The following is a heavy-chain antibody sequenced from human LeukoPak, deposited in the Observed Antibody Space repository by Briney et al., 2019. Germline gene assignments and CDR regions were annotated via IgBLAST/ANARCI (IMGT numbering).Heavy chain of an antibody. CDR2: ISSSGSTI. CDR3: AKDPDYYGSGMSTYDP. D-gene: IGHD3-10*01. Sequence: PGGSLRLSCAASGFTFSDYYMSWIRQAPGKGLEWVSYISSSGSTIYYADSVKGRFTISRDNSKNTLYLQMNSLRAEDTAVYYCAKDPDYYGSGMSTYDPWGQGTLVTVSS. CDR1: GFTFSDYY. J-gene: IGHJ5*02. V-gene: IGHV3-11*01.